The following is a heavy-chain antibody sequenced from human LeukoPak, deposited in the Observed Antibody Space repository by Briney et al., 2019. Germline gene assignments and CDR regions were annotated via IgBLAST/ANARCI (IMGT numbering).Heavy chain of an antibody. CDR1: GGSISSYY. CDR3: ASVRRSGSYLSSGRTFDY. D-gene: IGHD1-26*01. V-gene: IGHV4-59*01. J-gene: IGHJ4*02. Sequence: SETLSLTCTVSGGSISSYYWSWIRQPPGKGLEWIGYIYCSGSTNYNPSLKSRVTISVDTSKNQFSLKLSSVTAADTAVYYCASVRRSGSYLSSGRTFDYWGQGTLVTVSS. CDR2: IYCSGST.